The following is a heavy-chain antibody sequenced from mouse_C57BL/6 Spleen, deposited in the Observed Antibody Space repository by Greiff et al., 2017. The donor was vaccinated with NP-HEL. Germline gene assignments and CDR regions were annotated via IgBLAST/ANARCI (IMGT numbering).Heavy chain of an antibody. J-gene: IGHJ4*01. CDR3: ARVDAMDY. CDR2: IYPGDGDT. Sequence: VKLQESGPELVKPGASVKISCKASGYAFSSSWMNWVKQRPGKGLEWIGRIYPGDGDTNYNGKFKGKATLTADKSSSTAYMQLSSLTSEDSAVYFCARVDAMDYWGQGTSVTVSS. CDR1: GYAFSSSW. V-gene: IGHV1-82*01.